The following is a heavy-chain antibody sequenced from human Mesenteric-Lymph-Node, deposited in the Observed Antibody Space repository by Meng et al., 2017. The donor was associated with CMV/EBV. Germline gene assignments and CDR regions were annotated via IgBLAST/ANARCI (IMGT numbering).Heavy chain of an antibody. V-gene: IGHV3-73*01. CDR2: IRSKANSYAT. Sequence: GGSLRLSCAASGFTFSGSAMHWVRQAPGKGLEWVGRIRSKANSYATAYAASVKGRFTISRDDSKNTAYLQMNSLKTEDTAVYYCTRTLLAARNYGMDVWGQGTTVTVSS. CDR1: GFTFSGSA. J-gene: IGHJ6*02. D-gene: IGHD6-6*01. CDR3: TRTLLAARNYGMDV.